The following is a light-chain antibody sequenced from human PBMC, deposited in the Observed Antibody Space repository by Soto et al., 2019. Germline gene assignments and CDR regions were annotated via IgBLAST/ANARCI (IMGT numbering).Light chain of an antibody. CDR1: SGHSSYA. J-gene: IGLJ2*01. CDR2: RNSDGSH. Sequence: QPVLTQSPSASASLGASVKLTCTLSSGHSSYAIAWHQQQPEKGPRYLMTRNSDGSHSKGDGIPDRLSGSSSGAERYLNSSGLHSEDEADYYCQTLGPGIVVFGGGTKLTVL. CDR3: QTLGPGIVV. V-gene: IGLV4-69*01.